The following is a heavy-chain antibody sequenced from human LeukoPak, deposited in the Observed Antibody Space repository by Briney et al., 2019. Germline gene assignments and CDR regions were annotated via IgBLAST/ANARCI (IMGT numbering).Heavy chain of an antibody. Sequence: ASVKVSCKASGYTFTGYYMHWVRQAPGQGLEWMGWINPNSGGTNYAQKFQGRVTMTRDTSISTAYMELSRLRSDDTAVYYCARAINPGVATVDYWGRGTLVTVSS. CDR2: INPNSGGT. CDR1: GYTFTGYY. D-gene: IGHD5-12*01. J-gene: IGHJ4*02. V-gene: IGHV1-2*02. CDR3: ARAINPGVATVDY.